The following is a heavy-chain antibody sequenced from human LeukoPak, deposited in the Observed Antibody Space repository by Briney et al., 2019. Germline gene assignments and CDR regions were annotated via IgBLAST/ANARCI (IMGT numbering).Heavy chain of an antibody. J-gene: IGHJ5*02. CDR1: GYTFTSYG. CDR2: INPNSGGT. Sequence: GASVKVSCKASGYTFTSYGISWVRQAPGQGLEWMGWINPNSGGTNYAQKFQGRVTMTRDTSISTAYMELSRLRSDDTAVYYCARARSGYSSSWYPGKGWFDPWGQGTLVTVSS. D-gene: IGHD6-13*01. CDR3: ARARSGYSSSWYPGKGWFDP. V-gene: IGHV1-2*02.